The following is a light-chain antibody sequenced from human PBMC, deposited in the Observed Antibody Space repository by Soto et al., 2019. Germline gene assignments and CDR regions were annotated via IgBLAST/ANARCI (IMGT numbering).Light chain of an antibody. CDR2: GAS. CDR3: QHYGNSPLYT. Sequence: EIVLTQSPGTLSLSPGERATLSCRASQSVSSSFLAWYQQKPGQAPRLLIYGASSRATGIPDRFSGSGSGTDFTLTISRLETEDLAVYYCQHYGNSPLYTFGQGTKLEIK. CDR1: QSVSSSF. V-gene: IGKV3-20*01. J-gene: IGKJ2*01.